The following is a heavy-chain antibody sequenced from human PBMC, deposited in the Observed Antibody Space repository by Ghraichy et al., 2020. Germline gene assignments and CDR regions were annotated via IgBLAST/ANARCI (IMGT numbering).Heavy chain of an antibody. CDR3: ANFGDGLGAEAPRDY. D-gene: IGHD3-16*01. V-gene: IGHV3-74*01. CDR1: GFIFSTSW. CDR2: INVDGSNT. Sequence: GESLNISCAASGFIFSTSWMHWVRQAPGMGLVGVSRINVDGSNTDYADSVKGRFTISRDNAKNTVYLQMNSLRTEDTAFYYCANFGDGLGAEAPRDYWGQGTLVTISS. J-gene: IGHJ4*02.